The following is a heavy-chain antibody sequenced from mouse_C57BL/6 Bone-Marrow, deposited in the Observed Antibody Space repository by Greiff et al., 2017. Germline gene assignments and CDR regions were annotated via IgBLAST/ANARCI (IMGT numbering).Heavy chain of an antibody. V-gene: IGHV5-6*01. Sequence: EVQRVESGGDLVKPGGSLKLSCAASGFTFSSYGMYWVRQTPDKRLEWVATISSGGSYPYSPDSVKGRFTISSDNAKNTLYLQMSSLKSEDTAMYYCANYYGSSHWYFDVWGTGTTVTVSS. CDR2: ISSGGSYP. CDR1: GFTFSSYG. D-gene: IGHD1-1*01. J-gene: IGHJ1*03. CDR3: ANYYGSSHWYFDV.